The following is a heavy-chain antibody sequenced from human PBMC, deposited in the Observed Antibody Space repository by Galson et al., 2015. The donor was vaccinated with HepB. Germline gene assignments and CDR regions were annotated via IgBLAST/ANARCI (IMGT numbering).Heavy chain of an antibody. CDR3: VNFEDEDSGSRPYYFDY. J-gene: IGHJ4*02. CDR1: GFTFSSYA. CDR2: ISSNGGST. V-gene: IGHV3-64D*06. D-gene: IGHD1-26*01. Sequence: SLRLSCAASGFTFSSYAMHWVRQAPGKGLEYVSAISSNGGSTYYADSVKGRFTISRDNSKNTPYLQMSSLRAEDTAVYYCVNFEDEDSGSRPYYFDYWGQGTLVTVSS.